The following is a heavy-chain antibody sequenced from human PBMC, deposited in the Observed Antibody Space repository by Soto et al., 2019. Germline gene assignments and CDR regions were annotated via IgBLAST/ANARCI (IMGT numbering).Heavy chain of an antibody. Sequence: QMQLVESGGGVVQPGGSLRLSCAASGFKFRECGMHWVRQAPGKGLEWVALISYDGSDYADSVKGRFTISRDDSRDTLYLHIVNVRGDDTGVYYCARRWNYCLDFWGQGTLVAVSS. CDR3: ARRWNYCLDF. J-gene: IGHJ4*02. D-gene: IGHD3-10*01. CDR1: GFKFRECG. CDR2: ISYDGSD. V-gene: IGHV3-33*05.